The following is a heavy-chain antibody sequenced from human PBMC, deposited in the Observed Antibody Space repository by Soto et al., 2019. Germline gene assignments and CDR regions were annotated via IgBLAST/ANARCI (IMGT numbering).Heavy chain of an antibody. D-gene: IGHD6-19*01. CDR3: GRDQRAVVAGVSGYYYYGKDV. CDR1: GDSVSSNTAA. Sequence: SQTLSLTCGISGDSVSSNTAAWNWIRQSPSRGLEWLGRTYYRSKWFNDYAVSVKSRITINPDTSKNQFSLQLKSVTPDDTAVYCCGRDQRAVVAGVSGYYYYGKDVWSQGTTVTVSS. CDR2: TYYRSKWFN. V-gene: IGHV6-1*01. J-gene: IGHJ6*02.